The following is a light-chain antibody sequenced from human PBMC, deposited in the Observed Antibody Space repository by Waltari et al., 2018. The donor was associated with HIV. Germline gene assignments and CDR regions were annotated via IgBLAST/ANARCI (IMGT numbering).Light chain of an antibody. CDR1: SSNIENDN. J-gene: IGLJ1*01. Sequence: QSVLTQPPSASGTPGPTVTISCSGSSSNIENDNVSWYQQLPGMTPKLLIYKNYQRPSGVPDRFAGSKSGTSASLAISGLRSEDEADYYCVGWDGSLSGYVFGAGTKVTVL. CDR2: KNY. CDR3: VGWDGSLSGYV. V-gene: IGLV1-47*01.